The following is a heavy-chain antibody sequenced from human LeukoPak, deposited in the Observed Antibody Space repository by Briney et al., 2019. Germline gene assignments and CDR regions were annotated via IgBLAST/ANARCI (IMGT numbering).Heavy chain of an antibody. CDR2: IHKSGST. D-gene: IGHD3-10*01. CDR3: AASSEGVSFDY. V-gene: IGHV4-31*03. CDR1: GGSISSSGYS. Sequence: SQTLSLTCTVSGGSISSSGYSWSWLRQHPGKGLEWIGYIHKSGSTYYNSSLKSRVTMSVDTSKNQFSLKVSSVTAADTAVYYCAASSEGVSFDYWGQGTLVTVSS. J-gene: IGHJ4*02.